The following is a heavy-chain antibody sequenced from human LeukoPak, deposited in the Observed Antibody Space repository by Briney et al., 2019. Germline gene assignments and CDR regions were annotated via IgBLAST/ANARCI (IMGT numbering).Heavy chain of an antibody. CDR3: SKSAVAGTHYYYYDMDV. J-gene: IGHJ6*02. CDR2: ISYVGSHE. CDR1: GFNFGSYG. V-gene: IGHV3-30*18. D-gene: IGHD6-19*01. Sequence: GGSLRLSCAASGFNFGSYGMHWVRQPPGKGLEWVAVISYVGSHEYYADSVKGRFTISRDSSRNTLYLQMDSLRPEDTAMYYCSKSAVAGTHYYYYDMDVWGQGTTVTVSS.